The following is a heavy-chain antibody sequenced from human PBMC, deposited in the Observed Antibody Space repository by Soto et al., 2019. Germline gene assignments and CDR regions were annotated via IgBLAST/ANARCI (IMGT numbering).Heavy chain of an antibody. CDR3: ARDYGAGSYGIDY. J-gene: IGHJ4*02. V-gene: IGHV4-59*01. Sequence: SETLSLTCTVSGASINTYYWAWIRQPPGKGLEWIGCIHNSGTTDYNPSLKSRVTMSVDTSKSQFSLKLSSVTAADTAVYYCARDYGAGSYGIDYWGQGTLVTVS. CDR2: IHNSGTT. D-gene: IGHD3-10*01. CDR1: GASINTYY.